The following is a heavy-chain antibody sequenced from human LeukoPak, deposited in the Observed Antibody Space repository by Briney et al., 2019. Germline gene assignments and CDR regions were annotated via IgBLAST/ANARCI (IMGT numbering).Heavy chain of an antibody. Sequence: SETLSLTCSVSGGSISSSNYYWGWIRQPPGKGLEWIANIYYSGSTYYNPSLQSRVTISVDTSKNQFSLKLNSVTAADTAVYYCARESYYDSSGYSHDAFDIWGQGTMVTVSS. CDR3: ARESYYDSSGYSHDAFDI. CDR2: IYYSGST. D-gene: IGHD3-22*01. CDR1: GGSISSSNYY. J-gene: IGHJ3*02. V-gene: IGHV4-39*07.